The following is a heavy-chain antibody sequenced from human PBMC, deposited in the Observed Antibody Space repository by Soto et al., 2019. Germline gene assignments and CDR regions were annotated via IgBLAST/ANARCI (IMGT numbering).Heavy chain of an antibody. D-gene: IGHD4-17*01. CDR2: VYATGTS. Sequence: SEALSLTCSVSGGSMSKFYWSWIRKTAGKGLEWMGRVYATGTSDYNPSLRSRIAMSVDISKKAFSLRLRSVTAADTGVYYCVRDGSKTLRDCFDPWGQGILVTVSS. V-gene: IGHV4-4*07. CDR1: GGSMSKFY. CDR3: VRDGSKTLRDCFDP. J-gene: IGHJ5*02.